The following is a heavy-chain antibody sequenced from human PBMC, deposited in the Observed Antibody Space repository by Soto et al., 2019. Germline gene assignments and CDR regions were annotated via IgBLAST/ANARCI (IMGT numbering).Heavy chain of an antibody. V-gene: IGHV3-30-3*01. CDR2: ISSDGNSK. CDR3: AIDDEGGSDCDLGY. Sequence: QAHLVESGGGVVQPGRSLTLSCAVSGFTFSSHYMHWVRQAPGKGLEWVALISSDGNSKYYADSVKGRFTTSRDNSKNTMYLQMNSLRVEDTAVYYCAIDDEGGSDCDLGYWGQGALVTVSS. CDR1: GFTFSSHY. D-gene: IGHD1-26*01. J-gene: IGHJ4*02.